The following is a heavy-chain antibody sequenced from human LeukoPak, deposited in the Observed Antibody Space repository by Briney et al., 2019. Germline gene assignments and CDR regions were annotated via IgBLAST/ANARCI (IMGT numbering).Heavy chain of an antibody. CDR1: GLTFGSCA. D-gene: IGHD2-2*01. V-gene: IGHV3-23*01. CDR3: TKGSRNIVVGPPASNY. J-gene: IGHJ4*02. Sequence: GGSLRLSCAASGLTFGSCAMNWVPQAPDKGLDWVSTISGSGSNTYYADSMKGRFTISRDNSENTLYLQMDSLGAEDTALYYCTKGSRNIVVGPPASNYWGQGTLVTVSS. CDR2: ISGSGSNT.